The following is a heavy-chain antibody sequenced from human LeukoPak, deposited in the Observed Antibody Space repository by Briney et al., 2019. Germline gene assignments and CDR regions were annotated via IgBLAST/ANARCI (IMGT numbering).Heavy chain of an antibody. CDR1: GFTFNSYS. V-gene: IGHV3-48*01. Sequence: PGGSLRLSCAASGFTFNSYSMNWVRQAPGKGLEWVSYISSTGSTIYYADSVKGRFTISRENAKKSLYLQMNSLRAEDTAEYYCAREDSGYCSSSSCYPDYWGQGTLVTVSS. CDR3: AREDSGYCSSSSCYPDY. CDR2: ISSTGSTI. J-gene: IGHJ4*02. D-gene: IGHD2-2*01.